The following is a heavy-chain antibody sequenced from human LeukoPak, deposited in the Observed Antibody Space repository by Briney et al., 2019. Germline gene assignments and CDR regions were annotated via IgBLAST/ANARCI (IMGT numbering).Heavy chain of an antibody. CDR1: GCSISSYY. D-gene: IGHD5-12*01. J-gene: IGHJ4*02. CDR2: IYYRGST. CDR3: ARGDDYKSTLFDY. Sequence: PSETLSLTCTVSGCSISSYYWNWIRQPPGKGLEWLGYIYYRGSTNYNPSLKNRVTISVDTSKNQFSLKLSSATATDTAMYYCARGDDYKSTLFDYWGQGTLVTVSS. V-gene: IGHV4-59*01.